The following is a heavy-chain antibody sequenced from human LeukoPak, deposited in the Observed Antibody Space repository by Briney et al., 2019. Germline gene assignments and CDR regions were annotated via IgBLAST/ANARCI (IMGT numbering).Heavy chain of an antibody. CDR1: GFTFSSYW. J-gene: IGHJ4*02. Sequence: GGSLRLSRAASGFTFSSYWMHWVRQAPGKGLVWVSRINSDGSSTSYADSVKGRFTISSDNAKNTLYLQMNSLRAEDTAVYYCARGVYSSSWSIDYWGQGTLVTVSS. CDR3: ARGVYSSSWSIDY. D-gene: IGHD6-13*01. CDR2: INSDGSST. V-gene: IGHV3-74*01.